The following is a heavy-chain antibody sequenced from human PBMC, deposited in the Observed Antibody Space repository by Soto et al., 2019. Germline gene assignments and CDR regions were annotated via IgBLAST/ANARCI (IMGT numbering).Heavy chain of an antibody. CDR2: KWYDGINK. J-gene: IGHJ5*02. CDR1: GFTFSSYG. V-gene: IGHV3-33*01. D-gene: IGHD5-18*01. Sequence: GGSLSLSCAASGFTFSSYGMHWVRQAPGKGLEWVAVKWYDGINKYYADSVKGRFTISRDNSKNTLYLQMNSLGAEDTAVYYCAREVTAMVHNWFDPWGQGTLVTVSS. CDR3: AREVTAMVHNWFDP.